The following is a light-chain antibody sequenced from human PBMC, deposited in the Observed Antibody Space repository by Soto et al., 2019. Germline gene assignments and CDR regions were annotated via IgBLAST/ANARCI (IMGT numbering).Light chain of an antibody. J-gene: IGKJ5*01. CDR1: QGVSSY. CDR3: QQLNDYPIT. V-gene: IGKV1-9*01. CDR2: AAS. Sequence: IQLTQSPSSLAASVGDRVTITCRASQGVSSYLAWYQQIPGKAPKLLISAASTLQSGVPSRFSGSGSGTDFTLTISSLQPEDFASYYCQQLNDYPITLGQGTRLEIK.